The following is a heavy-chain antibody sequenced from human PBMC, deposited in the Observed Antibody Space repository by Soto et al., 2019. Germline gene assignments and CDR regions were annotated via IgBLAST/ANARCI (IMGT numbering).Heavy chain of an antibody. Sequence: PGGSLRLSCAASGFTFSSYWMSWVRQAPGKGLEWVANIKQDGSEKYYVDSVKGRFTISRDNAKNSLYLQMNSLRAEDTAVYYCARDLNYDFWSGYYFDYWGQGTLVTVSS. CDR2: IKQDGSEK. D-gene: IGHD3-3*01. CDR3: ARDLNYDFWSGYYFDY. CDR1: GFTFSSYW. V-gene: IGHV3-7*01. J-gene: IGHJ4*02.